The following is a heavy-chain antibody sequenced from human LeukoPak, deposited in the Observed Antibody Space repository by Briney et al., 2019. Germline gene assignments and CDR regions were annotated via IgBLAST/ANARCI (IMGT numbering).Heavy chain of an antibody. D-gene: IGHD3-10*01. CDR3: ARVQYYYGSGFDS. J-gene: IGHJ4*02. CDR1: GGSISSYY. CDR2: IYYSGST. V-gene: IGHV4-59*01. Sequence: SETLSLTCIVSGGSISSYYWSWIRQPPGKGLEWIGYIYYSGSTTYNPSLKSRVTISVDTSKKQFSLRLSSVTAADTAVYYCARVQYYYGSGFDSWGQGTLVTVSS.